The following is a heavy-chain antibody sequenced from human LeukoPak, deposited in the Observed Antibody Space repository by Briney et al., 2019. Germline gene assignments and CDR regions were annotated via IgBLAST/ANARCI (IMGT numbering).Heavy chain of an antibody. CDR2: ISSSGSTI. V-gene: IGHV3-11*04. D-gene: IGHD3-22*01. CDR1: GFTFSDYY. J-gene: IGHJ6*03. Sequence: GGSLRLSCAASGFTFSDYYMSWLRQAPGKGLEWVSYISSSGSTIYYADSVKGRFTVSRDNAKNSLYLQMNSLRAEDTAVYYCARDSQGYYDSTSYMDVWGKGTTVTVSS. CDR3: ARDSQGYYDSTSYMDV.